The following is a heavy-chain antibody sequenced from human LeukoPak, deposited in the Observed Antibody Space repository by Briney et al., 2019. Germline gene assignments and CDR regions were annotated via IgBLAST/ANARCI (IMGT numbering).Heavy chain of an antibody. CDR2: IYYSGST. J-gene: IGHJ5*02. CDR1: GGSISSYY. V-gene: IGHV4-59*01. CDR3: ARVIFDCSGGSCSGGWFDP. D-gene: IGHD2-15*01. Sequence: KPSETLSLTCTVSGGSISSYYWSWIRQPPGKGLEWIGYIYYSGSTNYNPSLKSRVTISVDTSKNQFSLKLSSVTAADTAVYYCARVIFDCSGGSCSGGWFDPWGQGTLVTVSS.